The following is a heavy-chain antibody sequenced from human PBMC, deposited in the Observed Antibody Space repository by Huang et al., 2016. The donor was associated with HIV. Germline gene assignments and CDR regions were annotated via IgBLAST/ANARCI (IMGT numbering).Heavy chain of an antibody. CDR2: LSYTGST. J-gene: IGHJ4*02. V-gene: IGHV4-39*01. D-gene: IGHD2-21*01. CDR1: GGSISSDNFY. Sequence: QLQLQESGPGSVKPSETLSLTCDVSGGSISSDNFYWAWIRWAPGKGLEWVGSLSYTGSTHFNPSLKSRSTISGDTAQNQFSLRVTSVTAADTAVYYCARHHNSRLKNLDFWGQGILVTVSS. CDR3: ARHHNSRLKNLDF.